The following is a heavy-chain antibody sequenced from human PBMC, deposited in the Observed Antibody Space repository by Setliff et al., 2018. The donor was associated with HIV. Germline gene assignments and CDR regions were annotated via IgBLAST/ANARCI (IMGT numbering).Heavy chain of an antibody. V-gene: IGHV4-31*03. CDR3: ATSPAGEILGSRPFYFDY. CDR1: GDSINSGNYY. CDR2: IYYSGST. D-gene: IGHD3-10*01. Sequence: KTSETLSLTCTVSGDSINSGNYYWSWIRQRPGKGLEWIGYIYYSGSTYYSPSLKSRVTISEDTSKNQFSLKMRSVTAADTAVYYCATSPAGEILGSRPFYFDYWGQGTLVTVSS. J-gene: IGHJ4*02.